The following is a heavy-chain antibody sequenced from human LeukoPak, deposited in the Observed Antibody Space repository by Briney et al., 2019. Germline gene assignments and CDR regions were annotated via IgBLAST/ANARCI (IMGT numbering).Heavy chain of an antibody. CDR2: IKEDGSET. J-gene: IGHJ4*02. Sequence: GGSLRLSCAASGFTFKKYWMNWVRQVPGKGLECLANIKEDGSETYYADSVKGRFTISRDNPKNLLFLQINSLRVEDTAVYYCARDFSWTGGYFDYWGQGTLVTVSS. CDR1: GFTFKKYW. V-gene: IGHV3-7*01. D-gene: IGHD1-14*01. CDR3: ARDFSWTGGYFDY.